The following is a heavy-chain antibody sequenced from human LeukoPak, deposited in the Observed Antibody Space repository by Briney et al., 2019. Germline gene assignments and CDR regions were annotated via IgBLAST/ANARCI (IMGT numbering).Heavy chain of an antibody. D-gene: IGHD3-10*01. CDR2: MSSSSSRI. V-gene: IGHV3-48*02. CDR3: ARQIIQRGFDY. J-gene: IGHJ4*02. CDR1: GFIFSTNG. Sequence: GGSLRLSCAAAGFIFSTNGMDWVRQAPGKGLEYVSYMSSSSSRIYYAASVKGRFTMSRDNAKNTLSLQMNSLRDEYTAVYYCARQIIQRGFDYWGRGTLVTVSS.